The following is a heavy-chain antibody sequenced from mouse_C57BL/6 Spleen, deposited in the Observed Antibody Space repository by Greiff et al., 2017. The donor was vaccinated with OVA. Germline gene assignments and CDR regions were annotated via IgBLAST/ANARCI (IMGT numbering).Heavy chain of an antibody. CDR2: IYPGSGST. V-gene: IGHV1-55*01. Sequence: VQLQRPGAELVKPGASVKMSCKASGYTFTSYWITWVKQRPGQGLEWIGDIYPGSGSTNYNEKFKSKATLTVDTSSSTAYMQLSSLTSEDSAVYYCARSETYYSNPAWFAYWGQGTLVTVSA. J-gene: IGHJ3*01. CDR1: GYTFTSYW. CDR3: ARSETYYSNPAWFAY. D-gene: IGHD2-5*01.